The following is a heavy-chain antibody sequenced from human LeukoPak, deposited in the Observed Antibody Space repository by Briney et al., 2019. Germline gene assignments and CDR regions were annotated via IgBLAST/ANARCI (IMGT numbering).Heavy chain of an antibody. J-gene: IGHJ4*02. V-gene: IGHV7-4-1*02. D-gene: IGHD6-19*01. CDR3: ARVGSSGAARLAFDY. CDR2: INTNSGNP. Sequence: ASVTVSFTSSGYTFTIYAMNWVRQAPGQGLEWMGWINTNSGNPTYTQGFTGRFVFSLDTAVSTAYLQISSLKAEDTAVYYCARVGSSGAARLAFDYWGQGTLVTVSS. CDR1: GYTFTIYA.